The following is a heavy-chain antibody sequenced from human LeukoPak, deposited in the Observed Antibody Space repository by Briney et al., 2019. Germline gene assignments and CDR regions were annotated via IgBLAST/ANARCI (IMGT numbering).Heavy chain of an antibody. CDR3: ARDQEGFDY. CDR1: GYTFTSNY. J-gene: IGHJ4*02. CDR2: NYPRDGST. V-gene: IGHV1-46*01. Sequence: EASVKVSCKASGYTFTSNYIHWVRQAPGQGLEWMGMNYPRDGSTSYAQKFQGRVTVTRDTSTSTVHMELSGLRSEDTAVYYCARDQEGFDYWGQGTLVTVSS.